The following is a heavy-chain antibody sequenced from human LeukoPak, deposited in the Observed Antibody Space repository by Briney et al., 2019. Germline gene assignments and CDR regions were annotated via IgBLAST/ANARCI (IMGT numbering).Heavy chain of an antibody. V-gene: IGHV3-23*01. Sequence: GGSLRLSCAAAGFTFSNYAMNWVRQAPGRGLEWVSAISGSGGSTYYADSVKGRFTISRDNSKNTLYLQMNSLRAEDTAVYYCAKDLAGSGSYSFDYWGQGTLVTVSS. CDR3: AKDLAGSGSYSFDY. D-gene: IGHD1-26*01. CDR2: ISGSGGST. CDR1: GFTFSNYA. J-gene: IGHJ4*02.